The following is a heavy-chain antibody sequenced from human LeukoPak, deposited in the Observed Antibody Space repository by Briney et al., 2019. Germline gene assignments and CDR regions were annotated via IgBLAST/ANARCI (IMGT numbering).Heavy chain of an antibody. D-gene: IGHD6-19*01. J-gene: IGHJ4*02. CDR3: ARDSGIAVAGTDY. CDR2: INEDGSTT. V-gene: IGHV3-74*01. Sequence: GGSLRLSCAASGFTFSSNWMHWVRQAPGKGLVWVSRINEDGSTTNYADSVKGRSTIFRDNAKNTLYLQMNSLRAEDTAVYYCARDSGIAVAGTDYWGQRTLVTVSS. CDR1: GFTFSSNW.